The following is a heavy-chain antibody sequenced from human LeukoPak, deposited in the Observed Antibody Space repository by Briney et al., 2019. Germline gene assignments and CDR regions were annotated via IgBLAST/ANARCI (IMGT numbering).Heavy chain of an antibody. J-gene: IGHJ3*02. D-gene: IGHD3-3*01. CDR1: GGTFSNYA. V-gene: IGHV1-69*13. Sequence: SVKVSCKASGGTFSNYAISWVRQAPGQGLEWMGGIIPIFGTANYAQKFQGRVTITADESTSTAYMELSSLRSEDTAVYYCASPLRFLEWLDDAFDIWGQGTMVTVSS. CDR2: IIPIFGTA. CDR3: ASPLRFLEWLDDAFDI.